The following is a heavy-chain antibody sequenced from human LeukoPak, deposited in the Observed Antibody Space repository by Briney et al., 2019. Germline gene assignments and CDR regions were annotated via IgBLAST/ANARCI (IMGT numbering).Heavy chain of an antibody. CDR2: IYYSGST. Sequence: PSETLSLTCTVSGGPISSYYWSWIRQPPGKGLEWIGYIYYSGSTNYNPSLKSRVTISVDTSKNQFSLKLSSVTAADTAVYYCARGLWFGEFNWFDPWGQGTLVTVSS. J-gene: IGHJ5*02. D-gene: IGHD3-10*01. CDR3: ARGLWFGEFNWFDP. V-gene: IGHV4-59*01. CDR1: GGPISSYY.